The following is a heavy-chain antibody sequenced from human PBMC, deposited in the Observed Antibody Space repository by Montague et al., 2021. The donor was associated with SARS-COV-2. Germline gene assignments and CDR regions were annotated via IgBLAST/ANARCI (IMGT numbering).Heavy chain of an antibody. D-gene: IGHD2-21*02. CDR2: NENT. Sequence: NENTNYNPSLKSRVTIFIDKSKNHFSLQLSSVTSADTAVYYCARVGTYQYGMDVWGQGTTV. J-gene: IGHJ6*01. V-gene: IGHV4/OR15-8*02. CDR3: ARVGTYQYGMDV.